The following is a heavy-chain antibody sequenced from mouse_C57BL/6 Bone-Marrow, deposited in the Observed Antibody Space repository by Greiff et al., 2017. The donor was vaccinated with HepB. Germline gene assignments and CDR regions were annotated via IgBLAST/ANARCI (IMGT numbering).Heavy chain of an antibody. V-gene: IGHV1-42*01. CDR2: INPSTGGT. J-gene: IGHJ4*01. CDR1: GYSFTGYY. D-gene: IGHD1-1*01. Sequence: EVHLVESGPELVKPGASVKISCKASGYSFTGYYMNWVKQSPEKSLEWIGEINPSTGGTTYNQKFKAKATLTVDKSSSTAYMQLKSLTSEDSAVYYCARYGSTPYYAMDYWGQGTSVTVSS. CDR3: ARYGSTPYYAMDY.